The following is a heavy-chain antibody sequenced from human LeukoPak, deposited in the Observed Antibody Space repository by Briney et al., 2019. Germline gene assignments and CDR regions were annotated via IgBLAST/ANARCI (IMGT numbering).Heavy chain of an antibody. D-gene: IGHD2-2*01. Sequence: SETLSLTCSVSGGSLSSHYWSWIRQPPGKGLELIGHIHNTGSTFYNPSLRGRVTISLDTSNNQFSLKLTSMTAADTAVYYCARFSSGCSTSSCYLTYWGQGTLVTVS. CDR2: IHNTGST. CDR3: ARFSSGCSTSSCYLTY. J-gene: IGHJ4*02. V-gene: IGHV4-59*11. CDR1: GGSLSSHY.